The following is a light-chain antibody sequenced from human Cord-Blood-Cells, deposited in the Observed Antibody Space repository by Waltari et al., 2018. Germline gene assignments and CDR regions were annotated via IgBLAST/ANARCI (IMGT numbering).Light chain of an antibody. J-gene: IGLJ2*01. V-gene: IGLV2-14*03. CDR1: NRDVGGYNY. CDR2: DVS. CDR3: SSYISSSTLEL. Sequence: QSSLNQPATVSGSPGQSITISCTGTNRDVGGYNYLSWYQQHTGKAPKLMIYDVSNRPSGVSNRFSGSKSGNTASLTISGLQAEDEADYYCSSYISSSTLELFGGGTSLTVL.